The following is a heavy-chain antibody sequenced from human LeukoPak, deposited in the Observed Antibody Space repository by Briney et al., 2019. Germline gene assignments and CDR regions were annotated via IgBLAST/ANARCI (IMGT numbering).Heavy chain of an antibody. J-gene: IGHJ4*02. Sequence: GGSLRLSCAASGFTFSSYSMSWVRQAPEKGLGWVSLISGSGGRTYYADSVKGRFTISRDNSKNTLYLQMNSLRAEDTAVFYCAKEPRHCGGDCFSLLDYWGQGTLVTVSS. D-gene: IGHD2-21*02. CDR1: GFTFSSYS. CDR2: ISGSGGRT. CDR3: AKEPRHCGGDCFSLLDY. V-gene: IGHV3-23*01.